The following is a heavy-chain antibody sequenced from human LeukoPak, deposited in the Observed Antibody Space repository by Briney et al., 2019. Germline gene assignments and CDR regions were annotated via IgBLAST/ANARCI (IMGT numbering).Heavy chain of an antibody. J-gene: IGHJ4*02. D-gene: IGHD6-19*01. V-gene: IGHV4-61*02. Sequence: SETLSLTCTVSGGSISSGSYYWSWIRQPAGKGLEWIGRIYTSGSTNYNPSLKSRVTISVDTSKNQSSLKLSSVTAADTAVYYCARGKVSGWYPYYFDYWGQGTLVTVSS. CDR3: ARGKVSGWYPYYFDY. CDR2: IYTSGST. CDR1: GGSISSGSYY.